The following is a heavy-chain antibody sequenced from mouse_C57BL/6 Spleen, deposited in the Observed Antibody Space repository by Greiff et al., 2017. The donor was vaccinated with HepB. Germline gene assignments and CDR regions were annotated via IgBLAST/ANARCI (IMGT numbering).Heavy chain of an antibody. Sequence: VKLMESGPELVKPGASVKISCKASGYAFSSSWMNWVKQRPGKGLEWIGRIYPGDGDTNYNGKFKGKATLTADKSSSTAYMQLSSLTSEDSAVYFCAIYYEYGAWFAYWGQGTLVTVSA. J-gene: IGHJ3*01. V-gene: IGHV1-82*01. CDR3: AIYYEYGAWFAY. CDR2: IYPGDGDT. CDR1: GYAFSSSW. D-gene: IGHD2-4*01.